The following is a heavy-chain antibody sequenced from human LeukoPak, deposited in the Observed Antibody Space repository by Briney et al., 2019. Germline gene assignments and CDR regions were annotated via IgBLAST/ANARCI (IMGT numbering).Heavy chain of an antibody. Sequence: PSETLSLTCSVSGGSISTENYYWGWIRQPPGKGLEWIGSIFYTGSTSYNPSLKSRVTISVDTSRNQFSLNLNSVTRDTAVYYCVRQWYYGPYYFDYWGQGALVTVSS. D-gene: IGHD2/OR15-2a*01. CDR2: IFYTGST. V-gene: IGHV4-39*01. CDR3: VRQWYYGPYYFDY. CDR1: GGSISTENYY. J-gene: IGHJ4*02.